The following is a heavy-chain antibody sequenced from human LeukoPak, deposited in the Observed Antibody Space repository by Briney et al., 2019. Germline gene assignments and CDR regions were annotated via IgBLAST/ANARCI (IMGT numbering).Heavy chain of an antibody. CDR2: ISCDGSNK. Sequence: GGSLRLSCAASGFTFSSYGMHWVRQAPGKGLEWVAVISCDGSNKYYADSVKGRFTISRDNSKNTLYLQMNSLRAEDTAVYYCAKEYPYSSSWRRVYYFDYWGQGTLVTVSS. CDR1: GFTFSSYG. D-gene: IGHD6-13*01. J-gene: IGHJ4*02. V-gene: IGHV3-30*18. CDR3: AKEYPYSSSWRRVYYFDY.